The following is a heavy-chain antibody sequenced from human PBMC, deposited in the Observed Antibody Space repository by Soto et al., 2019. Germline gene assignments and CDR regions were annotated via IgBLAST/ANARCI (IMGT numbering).Heavy chain of an antibody. CDR2: ISSSGDIT. CDR3: ARDLGYYASSGYFDY. V-gene: IGHV3-11*01. CDR1: GLTFSDYQ. D-gene: IGHD3-22*01. J-gene: IGHJ4*02. Sequence: PGGSLRLSCAASGLTFSDYQMSWIRQAPGKGLEWVSYISSSGDITYYADSVKGRFTISRDNAKNSLYLQMNSLRAEDTAVYYCARDLGYYASSGYFDYWGQGTLVTVSS.